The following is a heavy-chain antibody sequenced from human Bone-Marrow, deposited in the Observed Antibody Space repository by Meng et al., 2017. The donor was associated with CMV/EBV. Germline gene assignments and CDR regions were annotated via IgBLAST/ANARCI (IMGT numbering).Heavy chain of an antibody. J-gene: IGHJ3*02. CDR2: IKSKTDGGTT. CDR3: TTGFGELWESLDAFDI. Sequence: GGSLRLSCAASGFTFSNAWMSWVRQAPGKGLEWVGRIKSKTDGGTTDYAAHVKGRFTISRDDSKNTLYLQMNSLKTEDTAVYYCTTGFGELWESLDAFDIWGQGTMVTVSS. CDR1: GFTFSNAW. V-gene: IGHV3-15*01. D-gene: IGHD3-10*01.